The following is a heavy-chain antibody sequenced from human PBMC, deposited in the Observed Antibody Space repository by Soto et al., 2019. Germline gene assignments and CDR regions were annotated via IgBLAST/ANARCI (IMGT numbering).Heavy chain of an antibody. V-gene: IGHV3-30*03. CDR1: GFTFSSYA. CDR3: ARGTIVARQHLDY. D-gene: IGHD6-6*01. CDR2: ISIRGGDE. Sequence: QVQLVESGGGVVQPGKSLRLSCAASGFTFSSYAMHWARQAPGKGLEWVTVISIRGGDEYYAESVRGRFTISRDDSKNTLYLKMDSLRVEDTTVYYCARGTIVARQHLDYWGQGTLFTVSS. J-gene: IGHJ4*02.